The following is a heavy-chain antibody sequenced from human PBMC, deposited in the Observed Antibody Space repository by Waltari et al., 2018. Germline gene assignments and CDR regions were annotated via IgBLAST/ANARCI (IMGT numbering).Heavy chain of an antibody. V-gene: IGHV1-58*01. CDR2: VVVGNGNT. CDR3: VAAGISGSFYACEY. J-gene: IGHJ4*02. D-gene: IGHD3-10*01. Sequence: QMQMVQSGPEVKKPGTSVKVSCKASGFSFPNSAVQWVRQARGQRLEWIGGVVVGNGNTNYAQKFQGRVIITRETSTRTAYMELSSLTYEDTAVYYCVAAGISGSFYACEYWSEGALVTVSS. CDR1: GFSFPNSA.